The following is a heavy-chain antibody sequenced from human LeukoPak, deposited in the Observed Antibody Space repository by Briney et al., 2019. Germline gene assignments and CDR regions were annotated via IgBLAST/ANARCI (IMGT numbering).Heavy chain of an antibody. J-gene: IGHJ5*02. D-gene: IGHD4-17*01. CDR2: ISGSGGST. CDR1: GFTFSSYA. V-gene: IGHV3-23*01. CDR3: ARDWVWTTVTVNWFDP. Sequence: GGSLRLSCAASGFTFSSYAMSWVRQAPGKGLEWVSAISGSGGSTYYADSVKGRFTISRDNAKNSLYLQMNSLRAEDTAVYYCARDWVWTTVTVNWFDPWGQGTLVTVSS.